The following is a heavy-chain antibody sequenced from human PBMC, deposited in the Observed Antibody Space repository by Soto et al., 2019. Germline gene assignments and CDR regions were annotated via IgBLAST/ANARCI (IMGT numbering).Heavy chain of an antibody. CDR1: GGTFSSDS. CDR3: ARSGGLDRDFNY. CDR2: IIPMFDTP. Sequence: QVQLVQSGAEVKKPGSSVTVSCKASGGTFSSDSFSWVRQAPGQGLEWMGGIIPMFDTPIYAQKFQDRVTITADESTSTAYMQRSSLRSGDTAVYYCARSGGLDRDFNYWGQGSLVTVSS. V-gene: IGHV1-69*12. D-gene: IGHD2-15*01. J-gene: IGHJ4*02.